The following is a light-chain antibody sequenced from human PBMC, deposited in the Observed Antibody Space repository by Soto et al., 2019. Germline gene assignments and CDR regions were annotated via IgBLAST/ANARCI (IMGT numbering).Light chain of an antibody. Sequence: DIQMTQSPSTLSASVGDRVTITCRASQSLSSGLAWHQHNAGKAPKRLIYKASVLESGVPSRFRGSGPGTEFTLGISGLQPDGFATYYCQFGVTFGQGPKPEIK. J-gene: IGKJ2*01. CDR1: QSLSSG. V-gene: IGKV1-5*03. CDR3: QFGVT. CDR2: KAS.